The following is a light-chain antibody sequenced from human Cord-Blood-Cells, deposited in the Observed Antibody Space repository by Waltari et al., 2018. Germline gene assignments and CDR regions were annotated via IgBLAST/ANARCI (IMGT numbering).Light chain of an antibody. J-gene: IGKJ1*01. V-gene: IGKV3-11*01. Sequence: EIVLTQSQATLSLSPGERATFSCRASQSVSSYLAWYQQKPGQAPRLLIYDASNRATGIPARFSGSGSGTDFTLTISSLEPEDFAVYYCQQRSNWPRTFGQGTKVEIK. CDR3: QQRSNWPRT. CDR1: QSVSSY. CDR2: DAS.